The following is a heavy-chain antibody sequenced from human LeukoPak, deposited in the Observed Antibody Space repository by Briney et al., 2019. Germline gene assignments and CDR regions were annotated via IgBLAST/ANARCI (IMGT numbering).Heavy chain of an antibody. V-gene: IGHV3-33*01. CDR1: GFTFSDYG. J-gene: IGHJ4*02. CDR2: IWYDGSHT. CDR3: ARXXXXNAYYRDSTRY. Sequence: GGSLRLSCEGSGFTFSDYGLHWVRQAPGRGLEWVALIWYDGSHTYYADSVKGRFTISRDNSKNTLYLQMNSLRAEDTALYYCARXXXXNAYYRDSTRYWGQGTLVTVSS. D-gene: IGHD3-16*01.